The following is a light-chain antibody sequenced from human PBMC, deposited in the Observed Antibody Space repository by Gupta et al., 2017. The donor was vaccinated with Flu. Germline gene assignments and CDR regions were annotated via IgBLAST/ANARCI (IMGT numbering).Light chain of an antibody. J-gene: IGLJ3*02. V-gene: IGLV2-23*02. Sequence: QFALTQPASVSGSPGQSLSISRTGTNIHLGTLDLVSWYRQFPGKAPKLVIDEVNKRPPGVSDRFSGSKSGNTASLTISGLQTEDGADYFCCSYEGSRTFSVVGGGTKLTVL. CDR3: CSYEGSRTFSV. CDR1: NIHLGTLDL. CDR2: EVN.